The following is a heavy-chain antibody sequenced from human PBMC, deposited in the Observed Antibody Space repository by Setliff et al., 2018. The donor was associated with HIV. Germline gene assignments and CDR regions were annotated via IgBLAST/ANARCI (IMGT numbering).Heavy chain of an antibody. D-gene: IGHD2-15*01. CDR2: FDPEDDET. CDR3: ARVRTLDTPVDAFDI. J-gene: IGHJ3*02. V-gene: IGHV1-24*01. Sequence: ASVKVSCKVSGYTLTELSIHWVRQAPGKGLEWMGGFDPEDDETIYAQKFQGRVTMTEDTSTDTAYMELSSLTSEDTAMYYCARVRTLDTPVDAFDIWGQGTMVTVS. CDR1: GYTLTELS.